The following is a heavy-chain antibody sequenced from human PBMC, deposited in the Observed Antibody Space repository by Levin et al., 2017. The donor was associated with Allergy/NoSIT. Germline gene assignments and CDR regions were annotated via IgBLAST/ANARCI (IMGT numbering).Heavy chain of an antibody. CDR3: TTGVAVAGTEYFQH. V-gene: IGHV3-15*01. CDR2: IKSKTDGGTT. J-gene: IGHJ1*01. D-gene: IGHD6-19*01. Sequence: LTCAASGFTFSNAWMSWVRQAPGKGLEWVGRIKSKTDGGTTDYAAPVKGRFTISRDDSKNTLYLQMNSLKTEDTAVYYCTTGVAVAGTEYFQHWGQGTLVTVSS. CDR1: GFTFSNAW.